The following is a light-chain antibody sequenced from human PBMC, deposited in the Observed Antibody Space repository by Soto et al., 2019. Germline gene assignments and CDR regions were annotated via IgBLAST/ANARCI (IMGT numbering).Light chain of an antibody. CDR1: QTISNY. CDR3: GQCYSSPLT. Sequence: DIQMTQSPSSLSASVGDRVTITCRASQTISNYLNCYQQQPGKAPKLLIYAASSLQSAVPSRFSGSGSGTDFALTISSLQPEDFATYYCGQCYSSPLTFGGGTKVEIK. J-gene: IGKJ4*01. V-gene: IGKV1-39*01. CDR2: AAS.